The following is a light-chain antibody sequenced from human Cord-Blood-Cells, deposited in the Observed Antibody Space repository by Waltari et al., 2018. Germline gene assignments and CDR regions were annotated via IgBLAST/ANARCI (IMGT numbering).Light chain of an antibody. V-gene: IGLV2-14*01. CDR3: SSYTSSSTWV. Sequence: QSAPTHPAPVSGSPGQSITISCTGTSSDVGGHNYVPWYQQHPGKAPELMIYDVRKPPSVVSRLFSCSKAANASSLTISGLQAEEEADYYCSSYTSSSTWVFGGGTKLTVL. CDR2: DVR. CDR1: SSDVGGHNY. J-gene: IGLJ3*02.